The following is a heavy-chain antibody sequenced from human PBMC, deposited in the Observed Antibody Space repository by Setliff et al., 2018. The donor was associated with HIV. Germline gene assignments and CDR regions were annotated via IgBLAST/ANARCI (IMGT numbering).Heavy chain of an antibody. D-gene: IGHD6-19*01. J-gene: IGHJ3*02. Sequence: SETLSLTCTVSGGSISSANYYWSWIRQPPGKGLEWIGYIYHSGSTYYNPSLKSRVTISVDRSKNQFSLKLSSVTAADTAVYYCASQKVGSGWYADAFDIWGQGTMVTVSS. CDR1: GGSISSANYY. V-gene: IGHV4-30-4*08. CDR2: IYHSGST. CDR3: ASQKVGSGWYADAFDI.